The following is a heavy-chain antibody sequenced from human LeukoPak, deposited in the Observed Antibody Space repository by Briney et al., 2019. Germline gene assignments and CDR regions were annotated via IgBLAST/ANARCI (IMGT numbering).Heavy chain of an antibody. J-gene: IGHJ4*02. V-gene: IGHV3-23*01. CDR1: GFTFSNYP. CDR3: AKDKYSPVRSMSEAAYYFDF. D-gene: IGHD6-13*01. Sequence: GGSLRLSCVASGFTFSNYPMNWVRQAPGKGLEWISTISVSDTTHYADSVRGRFTISRDNSMNTLYLQMNSLRAEDTAVYLCAKDKYSPVRSMSEAAYYFDFWGPGTLVTVSS. CDR2: ISVSDTT.